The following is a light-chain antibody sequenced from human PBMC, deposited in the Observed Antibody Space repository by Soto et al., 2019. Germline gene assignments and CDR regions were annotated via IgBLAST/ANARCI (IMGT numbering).Light chain of an antibody. CDR2: SAF. V-gene: IGKV1-39*01. J-gene: IGKJ4*01. CDR3: QQTFSPPLI. CDR1: LDIGTF. Sequence: DIPMTQSPSSLSASVGDRVTMSCRASLDIGTFLSWYQKKPGKAPRLLIFSAFSLQSGVSSRFSGSGSATHFTLTIRNLQPEDFATYYCQQTFSPPLIFGGGTNV.